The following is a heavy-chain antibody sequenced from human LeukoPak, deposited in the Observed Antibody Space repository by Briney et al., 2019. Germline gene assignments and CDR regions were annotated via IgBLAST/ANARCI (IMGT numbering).Heavy chain of an antibody. J-gene: IGHJ3*02. CDR2: IYYSGST. D-gene: IGHD6-19*01. CDR3: AMQWLVRDAFDI. V-gene: IGHV4-39*01. Sequence: PSETLSLTCTVSGGSIRNSSFYWGWIRQPPGKGLEWIGSIYYSGSTYYNPSLKTRVTMSVDTSKNQFSLKLSSVTAADTAVYYCAMQWLVRDAFDIWGQGTMVTVSS. CDR1: GGSIRNSSFY.